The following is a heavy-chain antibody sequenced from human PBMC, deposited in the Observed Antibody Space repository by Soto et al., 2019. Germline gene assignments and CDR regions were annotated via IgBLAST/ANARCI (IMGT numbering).Heavy chain of an antibody. CDR2: MNPNSGNT. J-gene: IGHJ5*02. V-gene: IGHV1-8*01. Sequence: ASVKVSCKASGYTFTSYDINWVRQATGQGLEWMGWMNPNSGNTGYAQKFQGRVTMTRNTSIGTAYMELSSLRSEDTAVCYCARTGYISGWPYFNNWFDPWGQGTLVTVSS. CDR3: ARTGYISGWPYFNNWFDP. D-gene: IGHD6-19*01. CDR1: GYTFTSYD.